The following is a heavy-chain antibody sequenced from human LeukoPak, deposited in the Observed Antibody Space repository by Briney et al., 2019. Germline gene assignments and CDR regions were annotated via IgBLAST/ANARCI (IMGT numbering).Heavy chain of an antibody. CDR1: GYTFIGYH. CDR2: INPNGGDT. V-gene: IGHV1-2*02. CDR3: ARGHMVRAWDF. Sequence: ASVKVSCKASGYTFIGYHMHWVRQAPGQGLEWMGWINPNGGDTNYAQRFQGRVTMTRDTSISTAYMEVSSLRSDDTAVYYCARGHMVRAWDFWGQGTLVTVSS. J-gene: IGHJ4*02. D-gene: IGHD3-10*01.